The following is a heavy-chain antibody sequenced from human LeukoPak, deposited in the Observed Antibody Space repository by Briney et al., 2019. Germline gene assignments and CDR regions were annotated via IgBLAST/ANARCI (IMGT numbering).Heavy chain of an antibody. D-gene: IGHD3-22*01. CDR1: GGSISSYY. J-gene: IGHJ6*03. Sequence: LETLSLTCTVSGGSISSYYWSWIRQPPGKGLEWIGNIYYSGSTNYNPSLKSRVTISVDTSKNQFSLKLSSVTAADTAVYYCTRGSIAYYYMDVWGKGTTVTVSS. V-gene: IGHV4-59*01. CDR2: IYYSGST. CDR3: TRGSIAYYYMDV.